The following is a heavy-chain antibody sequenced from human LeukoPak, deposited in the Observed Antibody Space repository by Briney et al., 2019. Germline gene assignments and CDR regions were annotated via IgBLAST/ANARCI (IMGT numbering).Heavy chain of an antibody. CDR3: AKTGSIAVSLGY. V-gene: IGHV3-30*18. CDR1: GFTFSSYG. D-gene: IGHD6-19*01. CDR2: ISYDGSNK. J-gene: IGHJ4*02. Sequence: GRSLGLSCAASGFTFSSYGMHWVRQAPGKGLEWVAVISYDGSNKYYADSVKGRFTISRDNSKNTLYLQMNSLRAEDTAVYYCAKTGSIAVSLGYWGQGTLVTVSS.